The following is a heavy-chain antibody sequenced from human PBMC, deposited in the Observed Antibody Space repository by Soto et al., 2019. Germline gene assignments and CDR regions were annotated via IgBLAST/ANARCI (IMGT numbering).Heavy chain of an antibody. CDR3: ASRGIVVVPAANNWFDP. CDR1: GGSFSGYY. Sequence: SETLSLTCAVYGGSFSGYYWSWIRQPPGKGLEWIGEINHSGSTNYNPSLKSRVTISVDTSKNQFSLKLSSVTAADTAVYYCASRGIVVVPAANNWFDPWGQGTLVTVSS. J-gene: IGHJ5*02. CDR2: INHSGST. V-gene: IGHV4-34*01. D-gene: IGHD2-2*01.